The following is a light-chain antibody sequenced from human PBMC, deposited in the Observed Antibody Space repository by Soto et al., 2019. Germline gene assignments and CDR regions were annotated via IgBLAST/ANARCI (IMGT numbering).Light chain of an antibody. J-gene: IGKJ1*01. CDR1: HTVGSDY. CDR2: DAF. V-gene: IGKV3-20*01. Sequence: EVVLTPSPGTLSLSPVEIATLSCRASHTVGSDYLAWYQQKPDQAPRLLIYDAFNRAAGIPDRFSGSGSGTDFTLTISRLEPEDFAVYYCQVYTTSPQTFGQGTKVDIK. CDR3: QVYTTSPQT.